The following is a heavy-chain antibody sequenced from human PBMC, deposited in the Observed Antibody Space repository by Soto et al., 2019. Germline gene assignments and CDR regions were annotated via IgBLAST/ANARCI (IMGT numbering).Heavy chain of an antibody. CDR1: GGSISSGGYS. V-gene: IGHV4-30-2*01. D-gene: IGHD6-13*01. Sequence: PSETLSLTCAVSGGSISSGGYSWSWIRQPPGKGLEWIGYIYHSGSTYYNPSLKSRGTISVDRSKNQFSLNLSSVTAADTAVYYCARGPYSSSWYGVSYYFDYWGQGTLVTVSS. CDR3: ARGPYSSSWYGVSYYFDY. J-gene: IGHJ4*02. CDR2: IYHSGST.